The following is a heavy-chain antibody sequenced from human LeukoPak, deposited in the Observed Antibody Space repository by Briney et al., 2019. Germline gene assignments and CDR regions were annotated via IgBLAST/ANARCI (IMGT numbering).Heavy chain of an antibody. J-gene: IGHJ4*02. Sequence: PSETLSLTCTVSGGSITTYYWSWIRQPPGKGLEWIGFIFYSGSTNYNPSLKSRVTISLNTSKTQFSLKLSSVTAADTAVYYCARLGFSGYFSDYWGQGTLVTVSS. CDR1: GGSITTYY. CDR2: IFYSGST. D-gene: IGHD3-22*01. CDR3: ARLGFSGYFSDY. V-gene: IGHV4-59*01.